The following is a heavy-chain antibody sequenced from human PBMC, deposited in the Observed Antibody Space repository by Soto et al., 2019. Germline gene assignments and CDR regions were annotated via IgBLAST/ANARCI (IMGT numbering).Heavy chain of an antibody. CDR1: GFSLSDARMG. Sequence: QVTLKESGPVLVKPTETLTLTCTVSGFSLSDARMGVSWIRQPPGRALEWLAHIFSNDEKSYSTSLKSRLTISKDTSKSQVVLTMTNMDPVDTGTYYCARIQNRFSVSQTGPWGQGTLVTVSS. V-gene: IGHV2-26*01. CDR2: IFSNDEK. D-gene: IGHD1-26*01. CDR3: ARIQNRFSVSQTGP. J-gene: IGHJ5*02.